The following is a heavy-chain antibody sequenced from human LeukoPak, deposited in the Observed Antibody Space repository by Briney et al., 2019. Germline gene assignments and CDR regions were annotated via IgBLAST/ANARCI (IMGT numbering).Heavy chain of an antibody. CDR2: IYSGGST. D-gene: IGHD1-26*01. Sequence: GGSLRLSCAASGFTVSSNYMSWVRRAPGKGLEWVSVIYSGGSTYYADSVKGRFTISRDNSKNTLYLQMNSLRAEDTAVYYCARDRIVGATWAFDIWGQGTMVTVSS. CDR3: ARDRIVGATWAFDI. V-gene: IGHV3-53*01. J-gene: IGHJ3*02. CDR1: GFTVSSNY.